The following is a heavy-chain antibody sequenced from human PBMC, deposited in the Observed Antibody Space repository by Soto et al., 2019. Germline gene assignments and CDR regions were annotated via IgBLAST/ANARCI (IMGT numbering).Heavy chain of an antibody. CDR1: GFTFSSYA. CDR3: AKGTMVRGVIYYYYGMDV. Sequence: EVQLLESGGGLVQPRGSLRLSCAASGFTFSSYAMSWVRQAPGKGLEWVSAISGSGGSTYYADSVKGRFTISRDNSKNTLYLQMNSLRAEDTAVYYCAKGTMVRGVIYYYYGMDVWGQGTTVTVSS. D-gene: IGHD3-10*01. J-gene: IGHJ6*02. CDR2: ISGSGGST. V-gene: IGHV3-23*01.